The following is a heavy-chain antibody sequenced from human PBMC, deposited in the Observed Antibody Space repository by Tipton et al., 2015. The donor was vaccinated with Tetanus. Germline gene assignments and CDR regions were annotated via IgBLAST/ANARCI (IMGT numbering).Heavy chain of an antibody. CDR1: EFTFRTYA. J-gene: IGHJ4*02. Sequence: SLRLSCAASEFTFRTYAIHWVRQAPGKGLEWVAFIWSDGSHQYYADSVKGRFIISRDSSEYTVSLQMNSLRADDTGLYYCVGDPPGSGYSFVCWGQGALVTVSS. CDR2: IWSDGSHQ. D-gene: IGHD3-22*01. CDR3: VGDPPGSGYSFVC. V-gene: IGHV3-33*01.